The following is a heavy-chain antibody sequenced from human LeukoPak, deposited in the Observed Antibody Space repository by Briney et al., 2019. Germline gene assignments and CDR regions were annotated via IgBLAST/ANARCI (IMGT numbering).Heavy chain of an antibody. CDR1: GFTVSSNY. CDR3: ARGISSWYEFDY. CDR2: IYSGGST. Sequence: GGSLRLSCAASGFTVSSNYMSWVRQAPGKGLEWVSVIYSGGSTYYADSVKGRFTISRDNSKNTLYLQMNSLRAEDTAVYYCARGISSWYEFDYWGQGTLVTASS. V-gene: IGHV3-53*01. D-gene: IGHD6-13*01. J-gene: IGHJ4*02.